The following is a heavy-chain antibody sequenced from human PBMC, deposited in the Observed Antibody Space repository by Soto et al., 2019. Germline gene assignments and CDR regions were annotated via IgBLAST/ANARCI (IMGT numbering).Heavy chain of an antibody. CDR2: ISVYNGNT. D-gene: IGHD4-17*01. V-gene: IGHV1-18*01. CDR1: GYTFSNYG. J-gene: IGHJ4*02. CDR3: ARDPDGDYDFDY. Sequence: ASVKVSCKAYGYTFSNYGISWVRQAPGQELEWMAWISVYNGNTNYAQKFQGRVTVTTDTSTSTAYMELRSLRSDDTAVYYCARDPDGDYDFDYWGQGALVTVSS.